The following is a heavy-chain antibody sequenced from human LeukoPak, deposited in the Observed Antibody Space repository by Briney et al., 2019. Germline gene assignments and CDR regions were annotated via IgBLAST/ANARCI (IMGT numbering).Heavy chain of an antibody. CDR3: ARDVDTAMGGTD. Sequence: SETLSLTCAVYGGSFGGYYWNWMRQPPGKGLEWIGEINHSGSTNYKPSLMCRVTIYVETSKYQLTLRLSSETAADTAVYYCARDVDTAMGGTDWGQGTLVTVSS. CDR2: INHSGST. J-gene: IGHJ4*02. V-gene: IGHV4-34*01. D-gene: IGHD5-18*01. CDR1: GGSFGGYY.